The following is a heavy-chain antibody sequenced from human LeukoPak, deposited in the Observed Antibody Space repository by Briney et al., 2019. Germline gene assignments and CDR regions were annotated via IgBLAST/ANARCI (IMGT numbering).Heavy chain of an antibody. J-gene: IGHJ3*02. CDR3: AKPYAVGPDAFDI. D-gene: IGHD3-16*01. CDR1: GFTFSSYA. Sequence: HPGGSLRLSCAASGFTFSSYAMSWVRQAPGKGLEWVSAIRGSGGSTYYADSVKGRFTISRDNSKNTLYLQMNSLRAEDTAVYYCAKPYAVGPDAFDIWGQGTMVTVSS. CDR2: IRGSGGST. V-gene: IGHV3-23*01.